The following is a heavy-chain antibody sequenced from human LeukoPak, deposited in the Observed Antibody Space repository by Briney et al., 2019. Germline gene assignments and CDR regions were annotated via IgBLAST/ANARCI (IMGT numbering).Heavy chain of an antibody. V-gene: IGHV3-9*01. D-gene: IGHD3-9*01. J-gene: IGHJ3*02. CDR3: AKGDDILTGSYFPDAFDI. Sequence: GGSLRLSCAASGFTFDDYAMHWVRQAPGKGLEWVSGISWNSGSIGYADSVKGRFTISRDNAKNSLYLQMNSLRAEDTALYYCAKGDDILTGSYFPDAFDIWGQGTMVTVSS. CDR1: GFTFDDYA. CDR2: ISWNSGSI.